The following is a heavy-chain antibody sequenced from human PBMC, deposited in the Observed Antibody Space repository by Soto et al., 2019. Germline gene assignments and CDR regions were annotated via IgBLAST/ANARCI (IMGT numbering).Heavy chain of an antibody. D-gene: IGHD2-21*01. CDR3: ARGWGWYYYYGMDV. CDR1: EDIVSSNSAA. J-gene: IGHJ6*02. CDR2: TDYRSKWYN. V-gene: IGHV6-1*01. Sequence: SQTHSLPCAISEDIVSSNSAAWNCIRQSPSRGLEWLGRTDYRSKWYNDYAVSVRSRITINPDTSKNQFSLQLNSVTPEDTAVYYCARGWGWYYYYGMDVWGQGTTVTVSS.